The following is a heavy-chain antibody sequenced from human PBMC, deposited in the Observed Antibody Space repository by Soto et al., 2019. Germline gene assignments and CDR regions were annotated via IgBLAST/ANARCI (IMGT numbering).Heavy chain of an antibody. CDR3: ARGSSPHYGMDV. Sequence: SETLSLTCTVSGGSISSGGYYWSWIRQHPGKGLEWIGYIYYSGSTYYNPSLKSRVTISVDTSKNQFSLKLSSVTAADTDVYYCARGSSPHYGMDVWGQGTTVTVSS. D-gene: IGHD6-6*01. CDR2: IYYSGST. V-gene: IGHV4-31*03. CDR1: GGSISSGGYY. J-gene: IGHJ6*02.